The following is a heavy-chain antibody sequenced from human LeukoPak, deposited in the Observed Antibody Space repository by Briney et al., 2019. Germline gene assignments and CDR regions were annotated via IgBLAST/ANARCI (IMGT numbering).Heavy chain of an antibody. CDR1: GFTFSSYS. CDR3: ARVHSNRYYYYYYTDV. V-gene: IGHV3-21*04. Sequence: GGALRLSCAASGFTFSSYSMNWVRQAPGKGLEWVSSISSSSSYIYYADSVKGRSTTSRDNANNSMYLHMNRLRAQDTAVYYCARVHSNRYYYYYYTDVWGKGTTVTVSS. D-gene: IGHD4-11*01. CDR2: ISSSSSYI. J-gene: IGHJ6*03.